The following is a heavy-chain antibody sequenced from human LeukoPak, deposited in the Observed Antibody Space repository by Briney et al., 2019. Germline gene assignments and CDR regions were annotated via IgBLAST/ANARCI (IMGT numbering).Heavy chain of an antibody. Sequence: PGGSLRLSCAASGFTFSSYSMNWVRQSPGKGLEWVSSISSSSSYIYYADSVKGRFTISRDNAKNSLYLQMNSLRAEDTAVYYCARDLKAAEVDYWGQGTLVTVSS. J-gene: IGHJ4*02. CDR3: ARDLKAAEVDY. CDR1: GFTFSSYS. D-gene: IGHD6-13*01. V-gene: IGHV3-21*01. CDR2: ISSSSSYI.